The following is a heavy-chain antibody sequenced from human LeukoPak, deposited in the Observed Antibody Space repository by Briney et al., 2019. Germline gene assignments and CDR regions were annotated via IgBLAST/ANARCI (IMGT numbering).Heavy chain of an antibody. V-gene: IGHV3-48*03. CDR3: ARSTLWFGELFVGGINFDY. CDR1: GFTFSSYE. J-gene: IGHJ4*02. D-gene: IGHD3-10*01. Sequence: PGGSLRLSCAASGFTFSSYETNWVRQAPGKGLEWVSYISSSGSTIYYADSVKGRFTISRDNAKNSLYLQMNSLRAEDTAVYYCARSTLWFGELFVGGINFDYWGQGTLVTVSS. CDR2: ISSSGSTI.